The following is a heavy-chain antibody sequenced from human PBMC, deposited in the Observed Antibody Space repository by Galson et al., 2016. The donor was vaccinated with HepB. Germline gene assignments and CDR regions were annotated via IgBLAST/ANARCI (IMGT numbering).Heavy chain of an antibody. J-gene: IGHJ4*02. Sequence: SLRLSCAASGFTFSDYNMNWVRQAPGKGLEWFSSIGGSGTYIYYADSVRGRFTISGDNAKNSLYLQMNSLRAEDTAVYYCARVLRYFDWPPRAYFDYWGQGTLVSVSS. V-gene: IGHV3-21*01. CDR1: GFTFSDYN. CDR2: IGGSGTYI. CDR3: ARVLRYFDWPPRAYFDY. D-gene: IGHD3-9*01.